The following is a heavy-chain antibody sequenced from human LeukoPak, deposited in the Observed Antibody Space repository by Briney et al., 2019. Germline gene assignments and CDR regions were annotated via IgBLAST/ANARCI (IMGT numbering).Heavy chain of an antibody. Sequence: RTGGSLRLSCAASGFTFSNSAMSWVRQAPGKGLEWVSTVSGGGGSTYNADSVKGRFTISRDNSENTLYLQMNSLRAEDTAVYYCARDVGYFGSGSYPDYFDYWGQGILVTVSS. CDR1: GFTFSNSA. D-gene: IGHD3-10*01. CDR3: ARDVGYFGSGSYPDYFDY. CDR2: VSGGGGST. J-gene: IGHJ4*02. V-gene: IGHV3-23*01.